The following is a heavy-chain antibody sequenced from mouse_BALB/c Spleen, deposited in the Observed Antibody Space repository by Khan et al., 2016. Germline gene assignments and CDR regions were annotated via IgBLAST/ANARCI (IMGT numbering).Heavy chain of an antibody. CDR1: GYSITSAYA. V-gene: IGHV3-2*02. CDR3: ARSGNYFDY. D-gene: IGHD1-1*02. J-gene: IGHJ2*01. CDR2: ISSSGLT. Sequence: EVQLQESGPGLVKPSQSLSLTCTVTGYSITSAYAWNWFRQFPGNKLEGIGYISSSGLTSFNPSLKSRISITRDTSKNQFFLQLNSVTTEDTATYYCARSGNYFDYWGQGTTLTVSS.